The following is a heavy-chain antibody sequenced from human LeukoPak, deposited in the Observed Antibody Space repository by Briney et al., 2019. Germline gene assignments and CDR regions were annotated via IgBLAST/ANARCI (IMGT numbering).Heavy chain of an antibody. CDR1: GFTVSANS. Sequence: SGGSLRLSCTVSGFTVSANSMSWVRQAPGKGLEWVSFISSSSSYIYYADSVKGRFTISRDNAKNTLYLQMNSLRAEDTAVYYCAKVSSGYYYFPFDYWGQGTLVTVSS. CDR3: AKVSSGYYYFPFDY. CDR2: ISSSSSYI. J-gene: IGHJ4*02. D-gene: IGHD3-22*01. V-gene: IGHV3-21*04.